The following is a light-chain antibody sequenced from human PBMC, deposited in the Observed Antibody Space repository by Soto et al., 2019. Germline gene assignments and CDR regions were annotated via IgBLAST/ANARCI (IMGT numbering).Light chain of an antibody. CDR3: MQALVPAT. J-gene: IGKJ3*01. V-gene: IGKV2-28*01. CDR1: QTLLQSNGYNY. CDR2: LGS. Sequence: DIVVTQSPLSLPVTPGEPASISCRSSQTLLQSNGYNYVDWYLQRPGQSPQLLIYLGSKRASGVPDRFSGSGSGTDFTLKISKVEAEDVGVYYCMQALVPATFGPGTKVDFK.